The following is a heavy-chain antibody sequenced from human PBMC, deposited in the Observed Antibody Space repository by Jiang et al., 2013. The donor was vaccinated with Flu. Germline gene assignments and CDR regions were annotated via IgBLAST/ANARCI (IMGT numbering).Heavy chain of an antibody. CDR2: PSGIT. Sequence: PSGITYYNPSLKSRVSISFDTSKQHFSLRLSSATASDTAVYYCVRDRDIVSRGGFDYWGQGTLVTVSS. CDR3: VRDRDIVSRGGFDY. D-gene: IGHD5/OR15-5a*01. V-gene: IGHV4-30-2*04. J-gene: IGHJ4*02.